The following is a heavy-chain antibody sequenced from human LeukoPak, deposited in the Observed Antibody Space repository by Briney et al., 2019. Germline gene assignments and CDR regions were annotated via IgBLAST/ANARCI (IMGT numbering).Heavy chain of an antibody. D-gene: IGHD4-23*01. CDR1: GFTFDDYG. CDR2: INWNGGST. Sequence: GGSLRLSXAASGFTFDDYGMSWVSQAPGKGLEWVSGINWNGGSTCYADSVKGRFTISRDNAKNSLYLQMNSLRAEDTALYYCARDQGPEYGGYFDYWGQGTLVTVSS. CDR3: ARDQGPEYGGYFDY. V-gene: IGHV3-20*04. J-gene: IGHJ4*02.